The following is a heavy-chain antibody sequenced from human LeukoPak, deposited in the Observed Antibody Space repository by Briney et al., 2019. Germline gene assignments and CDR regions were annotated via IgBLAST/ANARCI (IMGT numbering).Heavy chain of an antibody. V-gene: IGHV4-59*01. J-gene: IGHJ3*02. D-gene: IGHD1-26*01. CDR2: IYYSGST. Sequence: SETLSLTCTVSGGSIRSYYWSWIRQPPGKGLEWIGYIYYSGSTNYNPSLKSRVTISVDTSKNQFSLKLSSVTAADTAVYYCASDSGSYYAFDIWGQGTMVTVSS. CDR1: GGSIRSYY. CDR3: ASDSGSYYAFDI.